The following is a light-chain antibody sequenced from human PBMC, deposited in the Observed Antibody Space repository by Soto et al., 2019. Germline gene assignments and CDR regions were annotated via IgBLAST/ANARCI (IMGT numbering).Light chain of an antibody. CDR2: ATS. CDR1: QGIGND. Sequence: DIQMTQSPSSLSASVGDRATITCRASQGIGNDLGWYQHKPGKAHQRLIYATSSLQSGVPSRFSGSGSGTEFTLTISSLQPEDFATYYCLQHKNYPPYTFGQGTKLEIK. V-gene: IGKV1-17*01. CDR3: LQHKNYPPYT. J-gene: IGKJ2*01.